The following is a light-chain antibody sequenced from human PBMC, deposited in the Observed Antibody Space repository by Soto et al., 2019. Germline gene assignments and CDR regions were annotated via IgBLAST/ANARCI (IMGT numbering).Light chain of an antibody. CDR1: SSDVGGYNY. CDR3: SSYTSSSSLWV. J-gene: IGLJ1*01. V-gene: IGLV2-14*01. Sequence: QSALTQPASVSGSPGQSITISCTGTSSDVGGYNYVSWYQQHPGKAPKLMIYDVSNRPSGVSNRFSGSKSGNTASLTTSGLQAEDEADYYCSSYTSSSSLWVFGTGSKVTVL. CDR2: DVS.